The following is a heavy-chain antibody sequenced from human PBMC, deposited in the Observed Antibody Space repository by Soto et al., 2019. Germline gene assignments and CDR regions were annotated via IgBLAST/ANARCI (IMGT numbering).Heavy chain of an antibody. V-gene: IGHV3-74*01. D-gene: IGHD2-15*01. CDR1: GFTFSSYW. CDR2: INSDGSST. CDR3: ARAFRNCSGGSCYYYYYMDV. Sequence: GGSLRLSCAASGFTFSSYWMHWVRQAPGKGLVWVSRINSDGSSTSYADSVKGRFTISRDNAKNTLYLQMNSLRAEDTAVYYCARAFRNCSGGSCYYYYYMDVWGKGTTVTVSS. J-gene: IGHJ6*03.